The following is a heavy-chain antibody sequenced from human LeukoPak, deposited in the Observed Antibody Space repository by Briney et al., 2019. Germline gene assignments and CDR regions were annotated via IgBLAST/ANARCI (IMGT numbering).Heavy chain of an antibody. Sequence: SETLSLTCTVSGGSISSYYWSWIRQPPGKGLDWIGYIYYSGSTNYNPSLKSRATISVDTSKNQFSLKLSSVTAADTAVYYCARAGYCSSTSCYHGWFDPWGQGTLVTVSS. CDR2: IYYSGST. V-gene: IGHV4-59*01. J-gene: IGHJ5*02. D-gene: IGHD2-2*01. CDR1: GGSISSYY. CDR3: ARAGYCSSTSCYHGWFDP.